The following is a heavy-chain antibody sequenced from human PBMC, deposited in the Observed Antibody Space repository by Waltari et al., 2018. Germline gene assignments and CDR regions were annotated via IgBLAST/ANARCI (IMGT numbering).Heavy chain of an antibody. CDR3: TTDLDRDPDATYFVGY. J-gene: IGHJ4*02. V-gene: IGHV3-15*01. Sequence: QAPGEGLEWVGLIKSQIDGGTKGYGAPVKGRLTISRDDSKNMLDLQMNSLRTEDTAVYYCTTDLDRDPDATYFVGYWGQRTLVTVSS. CDR2: IKSQIDGGTK. D-gene: IGHD3-9*01.